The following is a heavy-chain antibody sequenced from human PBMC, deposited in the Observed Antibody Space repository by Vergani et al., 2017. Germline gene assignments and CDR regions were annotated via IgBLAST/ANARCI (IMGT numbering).Heavy chain of an antibody. V-gene: IGHV4-61*02. CDR1: GGSISSGSYY. CDR3: ARAATGGDFDVAFDI. Sequence: QVQLQESGPGLVKPSQTLSLICTVSGGSISSGSYYWSWIRQPAGKGLEWIGRIYTSGSTNYNPSLKSRVTISVDTSKNQFSLKLSSVTAADTAVDYCARAATGGDFDVAFDIWGQGTMVTVSS. CDR2: IYTSGST. D-gene: IGHD7-27*01. J-gene: IGHJ3*02.